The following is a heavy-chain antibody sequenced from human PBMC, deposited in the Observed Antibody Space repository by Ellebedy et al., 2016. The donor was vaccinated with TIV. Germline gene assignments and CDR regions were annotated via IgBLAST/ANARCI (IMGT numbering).Heavy chain of an antibody. CDR1: GFIFSSYA. J-gene: IGHJ5*02. D-gene: IGHD6-13*01. Sequence: GESLKISXAVSGFIFSSYAMSWVRQAPGKGLEWVSAISGTGDSTYYADSVKGRFTISRDNSKNTLYLQLNTLRAEDTAVYYCAKDRVVAPGNVNCFDPWGQGTLVTVSS. V-gene: IGHV3-23*01. CDR3: AKDRVVAPGNVNCFDP. CDR2: ISGTGDST.